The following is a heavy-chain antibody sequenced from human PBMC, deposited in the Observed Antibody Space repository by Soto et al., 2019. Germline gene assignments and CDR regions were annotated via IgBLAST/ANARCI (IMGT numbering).Heavy chain of an antibody. V-gene: IGHV1-2*02. CDR3: GSPRSGPSPEVGH. Sequence: ASVKVSCKVSVFSFDTTYCIHWVRRAPGQGLEWMGSINPNSGDTNYAQNFQGRVTMTRDTSISTAYMEVSSLTSDDTAVYYCGSPRSGPSPEVGHWGNGTGVTASS. J-gene: IGHJ4*01. CDR1: VFSFDTTYC. D-gene: IGHD2-15*01. CDR2: INPNSGDT.